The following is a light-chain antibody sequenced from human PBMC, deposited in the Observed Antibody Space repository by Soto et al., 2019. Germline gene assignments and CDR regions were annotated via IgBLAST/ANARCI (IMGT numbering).Light chain of an antibody. CDR2: WAS. CDR1: QSVLYSSNNKNY. Sequence: DIVMTQSPDSLAVSLGARATINCKSSQSVLYSSNNKNYLAWYQQKPRQPPKLLIYWASTRESGVPDRFSGSGSGTDFTLTISSLQAEDVAVYYCQQYYSTPMYTFGQGTKLEIK. CDR3: QQYYSTPMYT. J-gene: IGKJ2*01. V-gene: IGKV4-1*01.